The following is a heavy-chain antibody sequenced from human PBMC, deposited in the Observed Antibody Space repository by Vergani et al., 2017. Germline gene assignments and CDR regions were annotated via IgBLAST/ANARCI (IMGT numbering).Heavy chain of an antibody. J-gene: IGHJ4*02. CDR3: ARLSYDTTPYLQGGYDC. V-gene: IGHV3-23*01. Sequence: EVQLLESGGGLVQPGGSLRLTCAASEFTFSNYAMNWVRQAPGKGLEWVSGISGSGVSAYYTDYVKGRFTISRDNSENMLYLQMNSLRAEDTAVYYCARLSYDTTPYLQGGYDCWGQGTLVSVSS. D-gene: IGHD3-22*01. CDR1: EFTFSNYA. CDR2: ISGSGVSA.